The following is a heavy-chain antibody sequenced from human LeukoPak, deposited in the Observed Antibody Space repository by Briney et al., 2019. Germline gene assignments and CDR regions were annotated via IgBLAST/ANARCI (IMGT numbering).Heavy chain of an antibody. CDR2: ISYDGSNK. CDR1: GFTFSSYA. CDR3: AGGVTMIGVYYYYMDV. V-gene: IGHV3-30-3*01. D-gene: IGHD3-10*02. Sequence: GRSLRLSCAASGFTFSSYAMHWVRQAPGKGLEWVAVISYDGSNKYYADSVKGRFTISRDNSKNTLYLQMNSLRAEDTAVYYCAGGVTMIGVYYYYMDVWGKGTTVTVSS. J-gene: IGHJ6*03.